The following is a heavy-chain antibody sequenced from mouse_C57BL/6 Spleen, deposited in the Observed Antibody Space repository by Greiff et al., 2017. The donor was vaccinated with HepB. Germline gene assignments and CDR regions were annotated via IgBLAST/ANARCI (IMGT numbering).Heavy chain of an antibody. CDR2: INPYNGGT. D-gene: IGHD1-1*01. CDR3: ARNPYDYGSSYYYAMDY. J-gene: IGHJ4*01. Sequence: VQLKESGPVLVKPGASVKMSCKASGYTFTDYYMNWVKQSHGKSLEWIGVINPYNGGTSYNQKFKGKATLTVDKSSSTAYMELNSLTSEDSAVYYCARNPYDYGSSYYYAMDYWGQGTSVTVSS. CDR1: GYTFTDYY. V-gene: IGHV1-19*01.